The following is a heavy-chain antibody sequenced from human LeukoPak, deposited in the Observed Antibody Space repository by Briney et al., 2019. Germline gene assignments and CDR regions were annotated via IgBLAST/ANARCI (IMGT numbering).Heavy chain of an antibody. Sequence: GASVKVSCKASGYTFTGYYMHWVRQAPGQGLEWMGRINPNSGGTNYAQKFQGRVTMTRDTSIGTAYMELSRLRSDDTAVYYCARAPEADSSGYYHFDYWGQGTLVTVSS. CDR1: GYTFTGYY. CDR3: ARAPEADSSGYYHFDY. D-gene: IGHD3-22*01. CDR2: INPNSGGT. V-gene: IGHV1-2*06. J-gene: IGHJ4*02.